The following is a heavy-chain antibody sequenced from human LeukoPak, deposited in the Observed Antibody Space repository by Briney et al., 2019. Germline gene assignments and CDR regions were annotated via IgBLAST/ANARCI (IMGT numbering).Heavy chain of an antibody. J-gene: IGHJ6*03. CDR1: GFTFSSYA. D-gene: IGHD2-15*01. Sequence: GGSLRLSCAASGFTFSSYAMHWVRQAPGKGLEWVAVISYDGSNKNYADSVKGRFTISRDNSKNTLYLQMNSLRAEDTAIYYCAKNGDRGAYCSGGSCYPYFYYYMDVWGKGTTVTISS. CDR3: AKNGDRGAYCSGGSCYPYFYYYMDV. CDR2: ISYDGSNK. V-gene: IGHV3-30*04.